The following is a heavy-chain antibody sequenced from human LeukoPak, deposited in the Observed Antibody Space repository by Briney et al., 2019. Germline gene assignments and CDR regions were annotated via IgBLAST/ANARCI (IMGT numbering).Heavy chain of an antibody. CDR1: GYTFTGYG. J-gene: IGHJ4*02. Sequence: ASVKVSCKASGYTFTGYGISWVRQAPGQGLEWMGWISAYNGNTNYAQKLQGRVTMTTDTSTSTAYMELRSLRSDDTAVYYCARGRTRTYYYDSSGYNYWGQGTLVTVSS. CDR2: ISAYNGNT. D-gene: IGHD3-22*01. V-gene: IGHV1-18*01. CDR3: ARGRTRTYYYDSSGYNY.